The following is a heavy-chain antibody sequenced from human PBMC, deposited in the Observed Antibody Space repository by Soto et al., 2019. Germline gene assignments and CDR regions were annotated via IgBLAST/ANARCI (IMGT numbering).Heavy chain of an antibody. D-gene: IGHD3-3*01. Sequence: ASVKASWKASRYTFAGYYIQWVRQAPVQGLEWMGIINPSGGSTSYAQKLQGRVTMTRDTSTSTVYMELSSLRSEDKAVYYCARGYDFWSGYPPWFDYWGQGTLVTVSS. CDR1: RYTFAGYY. J-gene: IGHJ4*02. CDR2: INPSGGST. V-gene: IGHV1-46*01. CDR3: ARGYDFWSGYPPWFDY.